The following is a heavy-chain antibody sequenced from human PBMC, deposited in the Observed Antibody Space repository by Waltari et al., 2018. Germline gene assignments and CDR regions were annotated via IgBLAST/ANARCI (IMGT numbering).Heavy chain of an antibody. Sequence: EVQLLESGGGLVQPGGSLRLSCAASGFTFSSYAMSWVRQAPGKGLEWVSAISGSGGSTYYADSVKGRFTISRDNSKNTLYLQMNSLRAEDTAVYYCARYSSAAGYFDYWGQGTLVTVSS. CDR1: GFTFSSYA. CDR2: ISGSGGST. CDR3: ARYSSAAGYFDY. J-gene: IGHJ4*02. D-gene: IGHD6-13*01. V-gene: IGHV3-23*01.